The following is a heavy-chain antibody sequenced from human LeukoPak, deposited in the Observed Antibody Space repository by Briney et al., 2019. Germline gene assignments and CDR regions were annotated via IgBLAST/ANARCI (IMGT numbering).Heavy chain of an antibody. V-gene: IGHV4-34*01. Sequence: SETLSLTCAVYGGSFSGYYWSWIRQPPGKGLEWIGEINHSGSTNYNPSLKSRVTISVDTSKNQFSLKLSSVTAADTAVYYCARAGDSSGYYYFDYWGQGTLVTVSS. CDR2: INHSGST. CDR1: GGSFSGYY. J-gene: IGHJ4*02. CDR3: ARAGDSSGYYYFDY. D-gene: IGHD3-22*01.